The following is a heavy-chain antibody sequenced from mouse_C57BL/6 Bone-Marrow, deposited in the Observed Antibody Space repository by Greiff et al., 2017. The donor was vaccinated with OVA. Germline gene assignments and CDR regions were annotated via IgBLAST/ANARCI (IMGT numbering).Heavy chain of an antibody. CDR2: IYPRSGNT. CDR3: ARSAYYSNAY. J-gene: IGHJ3*01. V-gene: IGHV1-81*01. D-gene: IGHD2-5*01. CDR1: GYTFTSYG. Sequence: VQLQQSGAELVKPGASVKLSCKASGYTFTSYGISWVKQRTGQGLEWIGEIYPRSGNTYYNEKFKGKATLTADKSSSTAYMELRSLTSEDSAVYFCARSAYYSNAYWGQGTLVTVSA.